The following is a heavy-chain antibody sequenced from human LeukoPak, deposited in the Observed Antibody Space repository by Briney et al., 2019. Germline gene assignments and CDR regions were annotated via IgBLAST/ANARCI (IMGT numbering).Heavy chain of an antibody. J-gene: IGHJ4*02. CDR1: GFTFSSYA. Sequence: GGSLRLSCAASGFTFSSYAMHWVRQAPGKGLEWVAVISYDGSNKYYADSVKGRFTISRDNSKNTLYLQMNSLRAEDTAVYYCAREFDYWGQGTLVTVSS. CDR2: ISYDGSNK. CDR3: AREFDY. V-gene: IGHV3-30-3*01.